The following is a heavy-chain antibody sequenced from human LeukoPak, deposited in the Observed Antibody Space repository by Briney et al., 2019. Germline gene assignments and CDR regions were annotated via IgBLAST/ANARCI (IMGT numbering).Heavy chain of an antibody. CDR3: AKEPKRWYGGSSSY. CDR1: GFTFSSYG. D-gene: IGHD6-13*01. Sequence: EPGGSLRLSCAASGFTFSSYGMHWVRQAPGKGLEWVSAISGSGGSTYYADSVKGRFTISRDNSKNTLYLQMNSLRAEDTAVYYCAKEPKRWYGGSSSYWGQGTLVTVSS. J-gene: IGHJ4*02. V-gene: IGHV3-23*01. CDR2: ISGSGGST.